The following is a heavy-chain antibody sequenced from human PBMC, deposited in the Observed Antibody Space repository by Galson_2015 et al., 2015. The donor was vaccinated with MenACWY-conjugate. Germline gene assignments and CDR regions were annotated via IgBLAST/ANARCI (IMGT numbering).Heavy chain of an antibody. Sequence: SLRLSCAASGFIFNTYWMHWVRQAPGKGLVWVSRINPGGSSTTYADSVKDRFTISRDNAKNTLYLQMNSLRPEDTAVVYCAKSRGATSYLDSWGQGTLVTVS. CDR1: GFIFNTYW. CDR2: INPGGSST. D-gene: IGHD1-26*01. J-gene: IGHJ4*02. CDR3: AKSRGATSYLDS. V-gene: IGHV3-74*01.